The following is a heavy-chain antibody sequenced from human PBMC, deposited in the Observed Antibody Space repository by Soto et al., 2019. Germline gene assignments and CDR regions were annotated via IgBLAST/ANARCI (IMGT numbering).Heavy chain of an antibody. J-gene: IGHJ4*02. CDR1: GDSISDYY. CDR3: ARSGYSSGWYTAFDS. CDR2: IHAGGST. D-gene: IGHD6-19*01. V-gene: IGHV4-4*07. Sequence: PSETLSLTCSVSGDSISDYYWSWIRQPAGKGLEWIGHIHAGGSTISNPSLRSRVGLSVDTSKNQFSLKLNSLTAADTAMYYCARSGYSSGWYTAFDSWSQGTLVTVSS.